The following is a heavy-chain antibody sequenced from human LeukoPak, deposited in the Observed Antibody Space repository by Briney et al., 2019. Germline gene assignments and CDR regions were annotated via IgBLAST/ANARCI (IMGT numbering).Heavy chain of an antibody. CDR2: ISGSGGST. J-gene: IGHJ4*02. V-gene: IGHV3-23*01. D-gene: IGHD5-24*01. CDR1: GFTFSRYA. Sequence: GGSLRLSCAASGFTFSRYAMNWVRQAPGKGLEWVSAISGSGGSTYYADSVKGRFTISRDNSKNTLYLQMNSLRAEDTAAYYCARERRGDGYRHVGYFDYWGQGTLVTVSS. CDR3: ARERRGDGYRHVGYFDY.